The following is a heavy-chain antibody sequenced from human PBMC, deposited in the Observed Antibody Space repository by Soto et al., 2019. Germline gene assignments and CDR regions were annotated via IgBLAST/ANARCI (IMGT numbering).Heavy chain of an antibody. J-gene: IGHJ6*02. Sequence: QVQLVQSGAEVKKPGSSVKVSCKASGGTFSSYAISWVRQAPGQGLEWMGGIIPIFGTANYAQKFQGRVTITADESTSTAYMELSRLRSEDTAVYYCARGTSSSWYATYYYGMDVWGQGTTVTVSS. CDR2: IIPIFGTA. CDR3: ARGTSSSWYATYYYGMDV. CDR1: GGTFSSYA. D-gene: IGHD6-13*01. V-gene: IGHV1-69*12.